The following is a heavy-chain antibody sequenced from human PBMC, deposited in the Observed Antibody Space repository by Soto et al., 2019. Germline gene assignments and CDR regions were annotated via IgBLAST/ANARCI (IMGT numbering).Heavy chain of an antibody. J-gene: IGHJ4*02. CDR2: IIPILGIA. V-gene: IGHV1-69*04. Sequence: SVKVSCKASGGTFSSYTISWVRQAPGQGLEWMGRIIPILGIANYAQKFQGRVTITADKSTSTAYMELSSLRSEDTAVYYCAREGGYDDRYFDYWGQGTLVTVSS. CDR3: AREGGYDDRYFDY. CDR1: GGTFSSYT. D-gene: IGHD5-12*01.